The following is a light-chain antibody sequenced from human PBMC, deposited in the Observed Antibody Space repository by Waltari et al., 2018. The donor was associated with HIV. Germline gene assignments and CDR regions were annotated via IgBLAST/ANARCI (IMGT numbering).Light chain of an antibody. J-gene: IGKJ3*01. CDR1: QGNSCY. V-gene: IGKV1-8*01. CDR2: AAS. CDR3: QQYYSYPRA. Sequence: AIRMTQSPSSFSESTGDSVTITCRASQGNSCYLFWYKQKPWKYPKLLIYAASTLQSGVPSRFSGSGSGTDFTLTISCLQSEDFATYYCQQYYSYPRAFGPGTKVDIK.